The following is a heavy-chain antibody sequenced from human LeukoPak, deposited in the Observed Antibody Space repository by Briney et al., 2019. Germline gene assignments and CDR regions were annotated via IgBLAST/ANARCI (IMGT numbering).Heavy chain of an antibody. V-gene: IGHV3-48*01. J-gene: IGHJ5*02. CDR1: GFTFSSYN. CDR2: ISSSTNTI. Sequence: GGSRRLSCAASGFTFSSYNMNWVRQAPGKGLEWVSYISSSTNTIYYADSVKGRFTISRDNAKNSLYLQMNSLRAEDTAEYYCARDLRGYCSGTSCYDNWFDPWGQGTLVTVSS. D-gene: IGHD2-2*01. CDR3: ARDLRGYCSGTSCYDNWFDP.